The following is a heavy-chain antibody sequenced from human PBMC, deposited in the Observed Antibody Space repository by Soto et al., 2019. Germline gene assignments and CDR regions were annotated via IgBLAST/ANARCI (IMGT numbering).Heavy chain of an antibody. J-gene: IGHJ6*03. Sequence: ASVKVSCKASGYTFTGYGISWVRQAPGQGLEWMGWISAYNGNTNYAQKLQGRVTMTTDTSTSTAYMELRSLRSDDTAVYYCARLALDGYSGYYLLLANYYYYYMDVWGKGTTVTVSS. CDR1: GYTFTGYG. V-gene: IGHV1-18*01. CDR3: ARLALDGYSGYYLLLANYYYYYMDV. D-gene: IGHD5-12*01. CDR2: ISAYNGNT.